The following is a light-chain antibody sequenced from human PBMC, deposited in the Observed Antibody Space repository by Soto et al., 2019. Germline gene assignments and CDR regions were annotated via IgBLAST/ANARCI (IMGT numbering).Light chain of an antibody. Sequence: DIVMTKSPDSLAVSLGERATIHCKSSQSVLYSSNNKNYLAWYQQKPGQPPKLLIYWSSTREYGVPDRFSGSVSGTYFTLTISSLQPEDVAAYYCHQYSSRPYTFGQGTKLEIK. CDR1: QSVLYSSNNKNY. J-gene: IGKJ2*01. CDR2: WSS. CDR3: HQYSSRPYT. V-gene: IGKV4-1*01.